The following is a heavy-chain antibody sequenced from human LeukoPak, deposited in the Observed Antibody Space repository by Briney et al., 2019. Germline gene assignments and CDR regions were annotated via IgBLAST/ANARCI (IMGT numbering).Heavy chain of an antibody. V-gene: IGHV4-34*01. CDR2: INHGGST. D-gene: IGHD1-26*01. CDR3: ARGVLVGATRKFDY. CDR1: GGSFSGYY. Sequence: SETLSLTCAVYGGSFSGYYWSWIRQPPGKGLEWIGEINHGGSTNHNPSLKSRVTISVDTSKNQFSLKLSSVTAADTAVYYCARGVLVGATRKFDYWGQGTLVTVSS. J-gene: IGHJ4*02.